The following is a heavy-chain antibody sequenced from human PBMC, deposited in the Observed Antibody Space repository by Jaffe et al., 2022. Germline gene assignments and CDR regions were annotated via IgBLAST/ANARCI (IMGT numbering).Heavy chain of an antibody. CDR3: AKDGSRTTVTTKALYWYFDL. J-gene: IGHJ2*01. V-gene: IGHV3-30*02. Sequence: QVQLVESGGGVVQPGGSLRLSCAASGFTFSSYGMHWVRQAPGKGLEWVAFIRYDGSNKYYADSVKGRFTISRDNSKNTLYLQMNSLRAEDTAVYYCAKDGSRTTVTTKALYWYFDLWGRGTLVTVSS. CDR2: IRYDGSNK. CDR1: GFTFSSYG. D-gene: IGHD4-17*01.